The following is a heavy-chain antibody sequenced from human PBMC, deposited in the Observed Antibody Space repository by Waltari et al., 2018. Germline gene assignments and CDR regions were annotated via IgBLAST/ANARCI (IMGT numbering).Heavy chain of an antibody. Sequence: QLQLQESGPGLVKPSETLSLTCTVSGGSISSSSYYWGWLRQPPGKGLEWIGSIYYRGGTYYNPSLTSRVTISVDTSKNQFSLKLSSVTAADTAVYYCARTGLGYYFDYWGQGTLVTVSS. CDR1: GGSISSSSYY. D-gene: IGHD3-16*01. V-gene: IGHV4-39*07. J-gene: IGHJ4*02. CDR3: ARTGLGYYFDY. CDR2: IYYRGGT.